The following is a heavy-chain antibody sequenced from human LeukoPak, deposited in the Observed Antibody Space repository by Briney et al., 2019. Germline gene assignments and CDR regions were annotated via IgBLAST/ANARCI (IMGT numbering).Heavy chain of an antibody. V-gene: IGHV3-7*01. Sequence: PGGSLRLSCAASGFTFSYYWMSWVRQAPGKGLEWVANMKQDDSEKNYVDSVKGRFTISRDNAKNSLYLQLNSLRAEDTGVYYCARMRSGSYYFDYWGRGTLVTVSS. D-gene: IGHD1-26*01. J-gene: IGHJ4*02. CDR2: MKQDDSEK. CDR1: GFTFSYYW. CDR3: ARMRSGSYYFDY.